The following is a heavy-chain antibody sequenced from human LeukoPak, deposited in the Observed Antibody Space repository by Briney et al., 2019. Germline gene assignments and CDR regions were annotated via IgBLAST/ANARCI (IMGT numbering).Heavy chain of an antibody. CDR1: GGSISSGGYS. CDR2: IYHSGST. V-gene: IGHV4-30-2*01. D-gene: IGHD6-19*01. CDR3: ARVSRSRSSGWALFDY. J-gene: IGHJ4*02. Sequence: SETLSLACAVSGGSISSGGYSWSWIRQPPGQGLEWIRYIYHSGSTYYNPSLKSRVTISVDRSKNQFSLKLSSVTAADTAVYYCARVSRSRSSGWALFDYWGQGTLVTVSS.